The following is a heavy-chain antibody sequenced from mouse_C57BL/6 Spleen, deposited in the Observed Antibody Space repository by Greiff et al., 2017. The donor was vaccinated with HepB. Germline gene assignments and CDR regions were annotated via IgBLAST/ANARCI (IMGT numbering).Heavy chain of an antibody. CDR2: ISYDGSN. V-gene: IGHV3-6*01. CDR1: GYSITSGYY. Sequence: EVKLMESGPGLVKPSQSLSLTCSVTGYSITSGYYWNWIRQFPGNKLEWMGYISYDGSNNYNPSLKNRISITRDTSKNQFFLKLNSVTTEDTATYYCANYGSLYYFDYWGQGTTLTVSS. D-gene: IGHD1-1*01. J-gene: IGHJ2*01. CDR3: ANYGSLYYFDY.